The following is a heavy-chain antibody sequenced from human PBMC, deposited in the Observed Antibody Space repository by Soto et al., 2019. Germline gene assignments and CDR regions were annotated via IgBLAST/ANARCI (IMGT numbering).Heavy chain of an antibody. CDR2: IVPKYGTA. Sequence: QVQLVQSGGEVRKPGTSVKVSCRASGGIFSDYAISWVRQAPGQGLEWVGGIVPKYGTAKYARKFEDRVTITADELSSTVYMEMNGLRSEDTALYYCARDMLSSLVVETPHLFESWGQGTRLTVSS. V-gene: IGHV1-69*12. CDR3: ARDMLSSLVVETPHLFES. D-gene: IGHD2-21*01. CDR1: GGIFSDYA. J-gene: IGHJ5*01.